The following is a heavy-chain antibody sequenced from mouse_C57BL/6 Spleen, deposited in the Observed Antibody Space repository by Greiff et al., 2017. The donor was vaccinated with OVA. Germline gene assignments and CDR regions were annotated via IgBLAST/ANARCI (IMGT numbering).Heavy chain of an antibody. Sequence: SGPELVKPGASVKISCKASGYAFSSSWMNWVKQRPGKGLEWIGRIYPGDGDTNYNGKFKGKATLTADKSSSTAYMQLSSLTSEDSAVYFCARSDYYGSSFPFDYWGQGTTLTVSS. CDR2: IYPGDGDT. CDR3: ARSDYYGSSFPFDY. CDR1: GYAFSSSW. J-gene: IGHJ2*01. V-gene: IGHV1-82*01. D-gene: IGHD1-1*01.